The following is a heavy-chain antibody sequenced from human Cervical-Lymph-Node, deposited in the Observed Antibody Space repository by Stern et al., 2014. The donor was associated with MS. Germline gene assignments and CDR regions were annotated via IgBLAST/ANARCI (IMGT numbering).Heavy chain of an antibody. D-gene: IGHD3-22*01. J-gene: IGHJ4*02. CDR1: GFSFSSYG. CDR2: ITYDGSNA. Sequence: VHLVESGGGVVQPGRSLRLSCVASGFSFSSYGMNWVRQAPGKGLEWVAVITYDGSNAYYADSVKGRFTISRDNSKNTLYLQLNSLRPEDTAVYYCAKDRGMIVVVTYSLDSWGQGTLVTVSS. CDR3: AKDRGMIVVVTYSLDS. V-gene: IGHV3-30*18.